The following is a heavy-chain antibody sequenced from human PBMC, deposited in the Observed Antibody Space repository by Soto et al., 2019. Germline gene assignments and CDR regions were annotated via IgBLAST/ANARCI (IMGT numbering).Heavy chain of an antibody. Sequence: GAPVKVSCKASGYTFTSYYMHWVRQAPGQGLEWMGIINPSGGSTSYAQKFQGRVTMTRDTSTSTVYMELSSLRSEDTAVYYCARDDNERGYSGYDPRRHGMDVWGQGTTVTVSS. V-gene: IGHV1-46*01. D-gene: IGHD5-12*01. CDR3: ARDDNERGYSGYDPRRHGMDV. J-gene: IGHJ6*02. CDR2: INPSGGST. CDR1: GYTFTSYY.